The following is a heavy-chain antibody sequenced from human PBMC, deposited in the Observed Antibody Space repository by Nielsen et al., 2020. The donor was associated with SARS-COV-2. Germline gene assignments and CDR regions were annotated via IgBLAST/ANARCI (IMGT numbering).Heavy chain of an antibody. CDR1: GFTFDDYA. V-gene: IGHV3-43*01. CDR2: ISWDGSAP. Sequence: GESLKISCAASGFTFDDYAMNWVRRVPGKGLQWLSLISWDGSAPAYADSVKGRFTISRDNSKNSLYLQMNSLMTDDSALYYCAKDIGTFRFTGMDVWGQGTTVTVSS. D-gene: IGHD3-3*01. CDR3: AKDIGTFRFTGMDV. J-gene: IGHJ6*02.